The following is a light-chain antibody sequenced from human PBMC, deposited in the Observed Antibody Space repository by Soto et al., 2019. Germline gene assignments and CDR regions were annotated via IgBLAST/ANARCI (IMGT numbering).Light chain of an antibody. Sequence: DIVLTQSPDTLSLSPGERATLSCRASQSVSSSYLAWYQQKPGQAPRLLIYGASTRATGIPDRFSGSGSGTDFTLTIRRLEPDDLAVYYCQQYGSSSYTFGQGTRLEIK. V-gene: IGKV3-20*01. CDR3: QQYGSSSYT. CDR2: GAS. CDR1: QSVSSSY. J-gene: IGKJ2*01.